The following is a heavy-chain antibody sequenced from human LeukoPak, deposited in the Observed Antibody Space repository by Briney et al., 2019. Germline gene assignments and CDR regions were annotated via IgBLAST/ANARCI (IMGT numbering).Heavy chain of an antibody. CDR2: ISYDGSNK. CDR1: GFTFSSYG. CDR3: AKDLEEYYYDSSRIDY. Sequence: GRSLRLSCAASGFTFSSYGMHWVRQAPGKGLEWVAVISYDGSNKYYADSVKGRFTISRDNSKNTLYLQMNSLRAEDTAVYYCAKDLEEYYYDSSRIDYWGQGTLVTVSS. V-gene: IGHV3-30*18. J-gene: IGHJ4*02. D-gene: IGHD3-22*01.